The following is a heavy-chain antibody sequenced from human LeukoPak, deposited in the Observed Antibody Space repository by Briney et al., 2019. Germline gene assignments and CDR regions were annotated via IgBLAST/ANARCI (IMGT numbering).Heavy chain of an antibody. V-gene: IGHV5-51*01. CDR2: IYPGDSDT. J-gene: IGHJ4*02. Sequence: GESLKISSKGSGYTFTSYWIGWVRQMPGKGPEWMGIIYPGDSDTRYSPSFQGQVTISVDKSISTAYLQWSSLKASDTAIYYCARQGLQFAGCSNDYWGQGTLVTVSS. D-gene: IGHD4-11*01. CDR3: ARQGLQFAGCSNDY. CDR1: GYTFTSYW.